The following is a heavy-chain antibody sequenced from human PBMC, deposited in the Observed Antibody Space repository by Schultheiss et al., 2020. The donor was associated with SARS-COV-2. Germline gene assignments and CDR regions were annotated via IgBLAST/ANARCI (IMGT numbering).Heavy chain of an antibody. V-gene: IGHV1-69*13. CDR3: AREPPQDTAMSGGWFDP. Sequence: SVKVSCKASGGTFSSYAISWVRQAPGQGLEWMGGIIPIFGTANYAQKFQGRVTITADESTSTAYMELSRLRSDDTAVYYCAREPPQDTAMSGGWFDPWGQGTRVTVSS. CDR1: GGTFSSYA. D-gene: IGHD5-18*01. CDR2: IIPIFGTA. J-gene: IGHJ5*02.